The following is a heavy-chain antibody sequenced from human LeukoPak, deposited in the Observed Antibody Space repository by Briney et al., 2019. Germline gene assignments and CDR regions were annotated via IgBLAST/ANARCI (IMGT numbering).Heavy chain of an antibody. V-gene: IGHV4-39*01. CDR1: GGAISTSSYY. D-gene: IGHD4/OR15-4a*01. Sequence: SETLSLTCTVSGGAISTSSYYWGWIRQPPGKGLEWIGSIYYGGSTYYNPSLKNRVTIPVDTSKNQFSLKLSSVTATDTAVYYCARRTIQAGTPFDYWGQGTLVTVSS. J-gene: IGHJ4*02. CDR2: IYYGGST. CDR3: ARRTIQAGTPFDY.